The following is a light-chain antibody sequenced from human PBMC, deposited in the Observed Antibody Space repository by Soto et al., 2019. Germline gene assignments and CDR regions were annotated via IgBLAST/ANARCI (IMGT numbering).Light chain of an antibody. J-gene: IGKJ5*01. CDR2: DAS. CDR3: QQFNSYPHT. Sequence: PSQSETVGDRVTITCRASQGISSALAWYQQKPGKAPKLLIYDASSLESEVPSRFSGSGSGTDFTLTISSLQPEDFATYYCQQFNSYPHTFGQGTRLEIK. V-gene: IGKV1-13*02. CDR1: QGISSA.